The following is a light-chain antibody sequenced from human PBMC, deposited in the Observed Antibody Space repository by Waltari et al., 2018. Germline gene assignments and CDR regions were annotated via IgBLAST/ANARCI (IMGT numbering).Light chain of an antibody. CDR1: QSIGSW. V-gene: IGKV1-5*03. CDR2: NAS. CDR3: QHYSGYQRA. J-gene: IGKJ2*01. Sequence: DIQMTQSPSTLSASVEDRVTITCRASQSIGSWLTWYQQKPGKAPKLLIYNASTLESGVPSRFSGSGSGTEFTLTISGLQPDDFATYHCQHYSGYQRAFGQGTKLEIK.